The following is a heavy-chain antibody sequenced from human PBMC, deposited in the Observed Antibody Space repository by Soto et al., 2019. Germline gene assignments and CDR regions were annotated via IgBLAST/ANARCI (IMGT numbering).Heavy chain of an antibody. D-gene: IGHD2-2*01. CDR1: GFTFSSYW. J-gene: IGHJ3*02. V-gene: IGHV3-7*01. CDR3: WRGGSSTRMIDAFVI. CDR2: IKEDGSEK. Sequence: GGSLRLSCAASGFTFSSYWMSWVRQAPGKGLEWVANIKEDGSEKYYVDSVKGRFTISRDNANNSLYLQMNSLRADDTAVYYCWRGGSSTRMIDAFVILGPGTMVTV.